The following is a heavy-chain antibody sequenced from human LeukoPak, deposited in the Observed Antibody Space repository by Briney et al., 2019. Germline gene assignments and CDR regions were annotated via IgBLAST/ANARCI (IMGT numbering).Heavy chain of an antibody. J-gene: IGHJ4*02. Sequence: GGSLRLSCAASGFTFSNYALHWVRQAPGKGLEWVAVISYDGSNKFYADSVRGRFTISRDNSKNTLFLQMNSLRSEDTAVYYCARGRYDSSGSYSLFDYWGQGTLVTVSS. CDR1: GFTFSNYA. CDR3: ARGRYDSSGSYSLFDY. CDR2: ISYDGSNK. D-gene: IGHD3-22*01. V-gene: IGHV3-30*04.